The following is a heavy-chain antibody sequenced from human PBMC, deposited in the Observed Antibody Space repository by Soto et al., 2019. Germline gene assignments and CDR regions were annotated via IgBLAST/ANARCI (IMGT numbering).Heavy chain of an antibody. CDR1: GGSISSYY. Sequence: QVQLQESGPGLVKPSETLSLTCTVSGGSISSYYWSWIRQPPGKGLEWIGYIYYSGSTNYNPSLKGRVTISVDTSKNQFSLKLSSVTAADTAVYYCARDLTMVRGVFDYWGQGTLVTVSS. J-gene: IGHJ4*02. CDR2: IYYSGST. V-gene: IGHV4-59*01. D-gene: IGHD3-10*01. CDR3: ARDLTMVRGVFDY.